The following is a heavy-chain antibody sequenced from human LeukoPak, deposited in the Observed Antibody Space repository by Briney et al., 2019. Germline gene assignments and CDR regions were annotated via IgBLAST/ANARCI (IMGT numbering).Heavy chain of an antibody. CDR1: GGTFSSYS. Sequence: GASVKVSCKASGGTFSSYSISWVRQAPGQGLEWMGGIIPIFGTANYAQKFQGRVTITADESTSTAYMELSSLRSEDTAVYYCARVSNYYYYYYMDVWGKGTTVTVSS. CDR2: IIPIFGTA. J-gene: IGHJ6*03. CDR3: ARVSNYYYYYYMDV. V-gene: IGHV1-69*13.